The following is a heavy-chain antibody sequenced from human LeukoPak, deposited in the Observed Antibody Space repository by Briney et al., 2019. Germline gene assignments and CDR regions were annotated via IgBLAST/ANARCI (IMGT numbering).Heavy chain of an antibody. D-gene: IGHD2-15*01. CDR2: ISPSGGVT. Sequence: GGSLRLSCAPSGFTFSSYAMSWVRQAPGKGLEWVSTISPSGGVTFYSDSVKGRFTISRDNSKNTLYLQMNSLRAEDTAVYYCAKDAASSWWYFDLWGRGTLVTVSS. J-gene: IGHJ2*01. V-gene: IGHV3-23*01. CDR1: GFTFSSYA. CDR3: AKDAASSWWYFDL.